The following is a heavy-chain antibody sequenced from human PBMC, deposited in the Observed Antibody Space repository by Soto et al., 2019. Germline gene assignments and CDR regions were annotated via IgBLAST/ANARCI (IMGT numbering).Heavy chain of an antibody. Sequence: QVQLVQSGAEVKKPGSSVKVSCKASGGTFSSYTISWVRQAPGQGLEWMGRIIPILGIANYAQKFQGRVTITADKSTSTAYMELSSLRSEDTAVYYCAIPMIVVSLWNAFDIWGQGTMVTVSS. CDR2: IIPILGIA. CDR3: AIPMIVVSLWNAFDI. CDR1: GGTFSSYT. V-gene: IGHV1-69*02. D-gene: IGHD3-22*01. J-gene: IGHJ3*02.